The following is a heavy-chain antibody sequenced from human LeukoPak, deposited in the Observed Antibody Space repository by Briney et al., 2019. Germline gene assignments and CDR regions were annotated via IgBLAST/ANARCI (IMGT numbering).Heavy chain of an antibody. V-gene: IGHV3-7*02. CDR3: ARHQGGWITGGFDI. CDR1: GFTFSSYW. Sequence: GGSLRLSCAASGFTFSSYWMSWVRQAPGKGLEWVANIKQDGSEKYYVDSVKGRFTISRDNSKNTLYLQMNSLRAEDTAVYYCARHQGGWITGGFDIWGQGTLVTVSS. J-gene: IGHJ3*02. CDR2: IKQDGSEK. D-gene: IGHD2-2*03.